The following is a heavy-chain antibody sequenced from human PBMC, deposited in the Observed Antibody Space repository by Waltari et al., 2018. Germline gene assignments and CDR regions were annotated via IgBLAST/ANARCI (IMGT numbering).Heavy chain of an antibody. J-gene: IGHJ4*02. Sequence: QVQLVESGGGVVQPGGSLRLSCAASGFTFSSYGMHWVRQAPGKGLEWVAVIWYDGSNKYYADSVKGRFTISRDNSKNTLYLQMNSLRAEDTAVYYCARDPYYYDSSGYSDYWGQGTLVTVSS. D-gene: IGHD3-22*01. CDR2: IWYDGSNK. CDR1: GFTFSSYG. V-gene: IGHV3-33*01. CDR3: ARDPYYYDSSGYSDY.